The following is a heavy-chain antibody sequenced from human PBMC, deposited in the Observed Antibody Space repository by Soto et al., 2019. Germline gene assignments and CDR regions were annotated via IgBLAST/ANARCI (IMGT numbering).Heavy chain of an antibody. Sequence: PGGSLRLSCAACGFNVNTNGMHWVRQAPGKGLEWVAVIWFDGSSEYYADSVKDRVTISRDSSKNTLHLQIDSLRAEDTAVYYCARNREYSGKGGFYYGMDVWGQGTTVTVSS. V-gene: IGHV3-33*01. CDR1: GFNVNTNG. CDR2: IWFDGSSE. D-gene: IGHD1-26*01. CDR3: ARNREYSGKGGFYYGMDV. J-gene: IGHJ6*02.